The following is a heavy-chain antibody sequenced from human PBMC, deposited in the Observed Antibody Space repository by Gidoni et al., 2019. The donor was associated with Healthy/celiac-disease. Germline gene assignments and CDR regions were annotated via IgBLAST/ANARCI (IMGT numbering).Heavy chain of an antibody. CDR1: GGSISSSNW. D-gene: IGHD6-6*01. J-gene: IGHJ6*03. Sequence: QVQLQESGPGLVKPSGTLSLTCAVSGGSISSSNWWSWVRQPPGKGLEWIGEIYQSGSTNYNPSLKSRVTISVDKSKNQFSLKLSSVTAADTAVYYCARVSIAARPRYYYYYMDVWGKGTTVTVSS. CDR2: IYQSGST. V-gene: IGHV4-4*02. CDR3: ARVSIAARPRYYYYYMDV.